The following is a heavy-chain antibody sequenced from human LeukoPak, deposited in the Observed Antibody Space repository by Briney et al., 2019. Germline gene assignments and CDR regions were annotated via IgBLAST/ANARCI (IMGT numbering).Heavy chain of an antibody. CDR1: GGSISSRTYY. Sequence: SGTLSLTCTVSGGSISSRTYYWGWIRQPPGRGLEWIGSVYYSGSTYYNPSLKSRVTISVDTSKNQFSLKLRSVTAADTAVYYCARRYYYDSSGYYFDFWGQGTLVTVSS. CDR3: ARRYYYDSSGYYFDF. J-gene: IGHJ4*02. CDR2: VYYSGST. V-gene: IGHV4-39*01. D-gene: IGHD3-22*01.